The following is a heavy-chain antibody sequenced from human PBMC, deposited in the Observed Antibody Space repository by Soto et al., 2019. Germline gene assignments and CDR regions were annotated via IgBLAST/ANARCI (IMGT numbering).Heavy chain of an antibody. Sequence: SETLSLTCTVSGGSISSYYWSWIRQPPGKGLEWIGYIYYSGSTNYNPSLKSRVTTSVDTSKNQFSLKLSSVTAADTAVYYCARDMYYYDSSGYGFDYWGQGTLVTVSS. V-gene: IGHV4-59*01. D-gene: IGHD3-22*01. CDR1: GGSISSYY. J-gene: IGHJ4*02. CDR3: ARDMYYYDSSGYGFDY. CDR2: IYYSGST.